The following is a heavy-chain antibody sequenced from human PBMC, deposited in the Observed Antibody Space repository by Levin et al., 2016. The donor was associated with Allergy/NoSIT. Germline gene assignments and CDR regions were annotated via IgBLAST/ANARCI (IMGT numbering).Heavy chain of an antibody. J-gene: IGHJ4*02. D-gene: IGHD3-10*01. V-gene: IGHV3-23*01. CDR2: ISGSGGST. CDR3: AKDHLTSLGVKGSGSGY. Sequence: VRQAPGKGLEWVSAISGSGGSTYYADSVKGRFTISRDNSKNTLYLQMNSLRAEDTAVYYCAKDHLTSLGVKGSGSGYWGQGTLVTVSS.